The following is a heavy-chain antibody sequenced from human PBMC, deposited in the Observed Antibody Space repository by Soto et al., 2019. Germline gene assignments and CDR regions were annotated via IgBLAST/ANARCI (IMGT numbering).Heavy chain of an antibody. V-gene: IGHV3-48*01. CDR2: ISSSSSTI. D-gene: IGHD3-10*01. CDR3: ARDRGPEYDAFDI. J-gene: IGHJ3*02. Sequence: EVQLVESGGGLVQPGGSLRLSCAASGFTFSSYSMNWVRQAPGKGLEWVSYISSSSSTIYYADSVKGRFTISRDNAKNSLYLQMNSLRAEDTAVYYCARDRGPEYDAFDIWGQGTMVTVSS. CDR1: GFTFSSYS.